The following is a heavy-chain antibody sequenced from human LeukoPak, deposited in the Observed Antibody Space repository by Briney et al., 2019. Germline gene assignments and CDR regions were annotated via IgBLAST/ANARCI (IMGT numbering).Heavy chain of an antibody. CDR2: IIPIFGTA. Sequence: GASVKVSCRASGGTFSSYAISWVRQAPGQGLEWMGGIIPIFGTANYAQKFQGRVTITADESTSTAYMELSSLRSEDTAVYYCASRTGDSSGWYAYYMDVWGKGTTVTVSS. CDR3: ASRTGDSSGWYAYYMDV. D-gene: IGHD6-19*01. V-gene: IGHV1-69*13. J-gene: IGHJ6*03. CDR1: GGTFSSYA.